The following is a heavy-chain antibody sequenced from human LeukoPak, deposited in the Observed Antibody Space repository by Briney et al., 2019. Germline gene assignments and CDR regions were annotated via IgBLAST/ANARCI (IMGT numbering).Heavy chain of an antibody. Sequence: ASVKVSRKASGYTFTGYYMHWVRQAPGQGLEWMGWINPNSGGTNYAQKFQGRVTMTRDTSISTAYMELSRLRSDDTAVYYCARDPQTYYYDSSGYYLGYYYYYMDVWGKGTTVTVSS. CDR2: INPNSGGT. CDR1: GYTFTGYY. CDR3: ARDPQTYYYDSSGYYLGYYYYYMDV. V-gene: IGHV1-2*02. D-gene: IGHD3-22*01. J-gene: IGHJ6*03.